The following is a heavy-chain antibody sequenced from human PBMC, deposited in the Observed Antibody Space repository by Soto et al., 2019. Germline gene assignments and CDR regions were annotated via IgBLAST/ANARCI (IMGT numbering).Heavy chain of an antibody. Sequence: ESLKISCTGFGYTFTTFWISWVRQMPGKGLEWMGRIDPGDTYATYSPAFQGHVTISADKATSTAYLQWSSLKASDTAMYFCARIYCTTTTCDSWFDPWGQGTVVTVSS. CDR1: GYTFTTFW. D-gene: IGHD2-2*01. CDR2: IDPGDTYA. J-gene: IGHJ5*02. V-gene: IGHV5-10-1*01. CDR3: ARIYCTTTTCDSWFDP.